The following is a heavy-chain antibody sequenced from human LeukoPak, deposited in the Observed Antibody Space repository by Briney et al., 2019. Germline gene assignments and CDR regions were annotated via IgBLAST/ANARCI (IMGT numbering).Heavy chain of an antibody. CDR1: GGSISSSSYY. V-gene: IGHV4-39*01. CDR2: IYYSGST. CDR3: ARIYDSSGYYIDY. J-gene: IGHJ4*02. Sequence: SETLSLTCTVSGGSISSSSYYWGWIRQPPGKGLEWIGSIYYSGSTYYNPSRKSRVTISVDTSKNQFSLKLSSVTAADTAVYYCARIYDSSGYYIDYWGQGTLVTVSS. D-gene: IGHD3-22*01.